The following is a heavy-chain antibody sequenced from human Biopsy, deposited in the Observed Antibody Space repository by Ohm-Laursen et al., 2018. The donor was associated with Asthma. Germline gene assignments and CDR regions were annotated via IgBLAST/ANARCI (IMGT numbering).Heavy chain of an antibody. CDR2: VHSTGST. D-gene: IGHD6-13*01. CDR1: PGSINDYY. CDR3: ARATSTWSQSGPHYFDH. Sequence: GTLSLTCTVSPGSINDYYWNWIRQFPGKGLEWIGYVHSTGSTRFNPSLKSRLTISVDTYVDQVSLKLTSVTAADTAVYYCARATSTWSQSGPHYFDHWGQGTLVAVSS. V-gene: IGHV4-59*01. J-gene: IGHJ4*02.